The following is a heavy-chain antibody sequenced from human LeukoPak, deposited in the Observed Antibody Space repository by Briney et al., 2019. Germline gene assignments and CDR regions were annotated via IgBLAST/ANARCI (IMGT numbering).Heavy chain of an antibody. V-gene: IGHV1-69*13. CDR2: IIPIFGTA. D-gene: IGHD3-22*01. CDR3: ARDRGIMIVEFFDY. J-gene: IGHJ4*02. Sequence: ASVKVSCKASGGTFSSYAISWVRQAPGQGLEWMGGIIPIFGTANYAQKFQGRVTITADESTSTAYMELRSLRSDDTAVYYCARDRGIMIVEFFDYWGQGTLVTVSS. CDR1: GGTFSSYA.